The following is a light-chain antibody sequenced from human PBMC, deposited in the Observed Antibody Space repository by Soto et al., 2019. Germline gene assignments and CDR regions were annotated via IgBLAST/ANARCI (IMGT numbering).Light chain of an antibody. CDR3: QQRSNWPLT. J-gene: IGKJ4*01. V-gene: IGKV3-11*01. CDR2: DAS. Sequence: EIVLTQSPATLSLSPGERATLSCRASQSVSSYLAWYQQKPGQAPRLLIYDASNRATGIPARFSGSGSGTDFTLTISSLEPEDFAVYYCQQRSNWPLTFRGGTKVEIK. CDR1: QSVSSY.